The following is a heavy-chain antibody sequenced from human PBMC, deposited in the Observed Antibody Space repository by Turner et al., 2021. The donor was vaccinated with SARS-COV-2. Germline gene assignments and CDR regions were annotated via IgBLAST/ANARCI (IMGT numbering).Heavy chain of an antibody. J-gene: IGHJ4*02. Sequence: QVQLVQSGAELKRPGASVKVPCEISGYSLSELAMYWVRQAPGKGLEWMGGFDAEEGQTIYAQKFRGRVTLTEDTTTDTAYMDLSSLTSEDTATYYCATYYDDGDLRYDFWGQGTLVTVSS. CDR2: FDAEEGQT. CDR1: GYSLSELA. D-gene: IGHD3-16*01. V-gene: IGHV1-24*01. CDR3: ATYYDDGDLRYDF.